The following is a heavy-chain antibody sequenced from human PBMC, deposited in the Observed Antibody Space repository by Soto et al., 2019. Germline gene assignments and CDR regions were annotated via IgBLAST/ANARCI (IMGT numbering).Heavy chain of an antibody. Sequence: GGSLRLSCAAFGFTVSSNYMRWVRQAPGKGLEWVSVIYSGGSTYYADSVKGRFTISRDNSKNTLYLQMNSLRGEDTAVYYCAREVFYSSSSGYNWLDPWGQGTLVTVSS. J-gene: IGHJ5*02. V-gene: IGHV3-66*01. CDR2: IYSGGST. CDR1: GFTVSSNY. D-gene: IGHD6-6*01. CDR3: AREVFYSSSSGYNWLDP.